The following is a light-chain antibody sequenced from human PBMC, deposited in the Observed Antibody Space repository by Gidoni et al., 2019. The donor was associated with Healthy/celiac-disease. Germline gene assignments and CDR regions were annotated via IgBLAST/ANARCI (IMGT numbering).Light chain of an antibody. Sequence: EIVLTQSPCTLSLSPGERATISCRASQSVSSSYLAWYQQKPGQAPRLLIYGASSRATGITDRFSGSGSGTDFTITNSRLEPEDFGVYYCQQYGSSPPITFGQGTRLEIK. CDR3: QQYGSSPPIT. J-gene: IGKJ5*01. CDR1: QSVSSSY. V-gene: IGKV3-20*01. CDR2: GAS.